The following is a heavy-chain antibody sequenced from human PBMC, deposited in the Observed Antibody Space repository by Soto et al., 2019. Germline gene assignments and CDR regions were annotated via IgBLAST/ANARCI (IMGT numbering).Heavy chain of an antibody. D-gene: IGHD6-13*01. J-gene: IGHJ2*01. CDR3: ARAFFSIRARISAAGSTYWFFDL. V-gene: IGHV1-69*01. Sequence: QVQLVQSGAEVKKPGSSVKVSCKASGGTFSGYPISWVRQAPGQGLEWMGGIIPMFGTANYTQKLQGRVTIIAGSSTSTAYMWLCSLRSEDTAVYYCARAFFSIRARISAAGSTYWFFDLWGRGTLVTVSS. CDR2: IIPMFGTA. CDR1: GGTFSGYP.